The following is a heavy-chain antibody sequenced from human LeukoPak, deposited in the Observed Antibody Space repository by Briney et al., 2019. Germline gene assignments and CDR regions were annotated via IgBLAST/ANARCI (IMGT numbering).Heavy chain of an antibody. CDR3: ARESHIGLDY. CDR2: ISGDGITT. CDR1: AFSFSTYA. Sequence: PGGSLRLSCAASAFSFSTYAMSWVRRAPGKGLEWVSVISGDGITTYYADSVKDRFTISRDNSKNTLYLQMTSLRAEDTAVYYCARESHIGLDYWGQGTLVTVSS. V-gene: IGHV3-23*01. J-gene: IGHJ4*02. D-gene: IGHD2-21*01.